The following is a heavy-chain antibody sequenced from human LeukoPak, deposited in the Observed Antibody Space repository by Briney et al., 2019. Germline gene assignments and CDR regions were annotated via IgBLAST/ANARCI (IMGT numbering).Heavy chain of an antibody. J-gene: IGHJ5*02. CDR2: ISSSSSYT. D-gene: IGHD6-19*01. Sequence: GGSLSLSCAASGFTFSDYYMSWIRQAPGKGLEWVSYISSSSSYTNYADSVKGRFTISRDNAKNSLYLQMNSLRAEDTAVYYCAREVRIAVADTAGNWFDPWGQGTLVTVSS. CDR1: GFTFSDYY. CDR3: AREVRIAVADTAGNWFDP. V-gene: IGHV3-11*05.